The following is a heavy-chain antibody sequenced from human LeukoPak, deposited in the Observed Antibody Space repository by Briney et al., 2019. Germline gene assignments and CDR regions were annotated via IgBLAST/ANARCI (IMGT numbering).Heavy chain of an antibody. V-gene: IGHV3-21*01. Sequence: PGGSLRLSCAASGFTFSSYSMNWVRQAPGKGLEWVSSISSSSSYMYYADSVKGRFTISRDNAKNSLYLQMNSLRAEDTAVYYCARGGSSYWGQSKYYFDYWGQGTLVTVSS. D-gene: IGHD7-27*01. J-gene: IGHJ4*02. CDR1: GFTFSSYS. CDR3: ARGGSSYWGQSKYYFDY. CDR2: ISSSSSYM.